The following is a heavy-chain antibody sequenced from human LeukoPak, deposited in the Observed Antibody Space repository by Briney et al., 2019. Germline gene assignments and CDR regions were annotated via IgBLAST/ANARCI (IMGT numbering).Heavy chain of an antibody. CDR3: ARGASGYGYDAFDI. J-gene: IGHJ3*02. Sequence: GGSLGLSCAASGFTFSSYWMHWVRQAPGKGLVWVSRINSDGSSTSYADSVKGRFTISRDTAKNTLSLQMNSLRAEDTAVFYCARGASGYGYDAFDIWGQGTMVTVSA. CDR2: INSDGSST. D-gene: IGHD5-12*01. CDR1: GFTFSSYW. V-gene: IGHV3-74*01.